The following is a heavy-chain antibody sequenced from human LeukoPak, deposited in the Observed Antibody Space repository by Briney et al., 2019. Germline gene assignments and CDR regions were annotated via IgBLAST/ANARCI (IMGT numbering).Heavy chain of an antibody. CDR1: GFTFSSYG. V-gene: IGHV3-30*02. D-gene: IGHD3-3*01. CDR3: AKDLRTQSIFGAVISDY. Sequence: PGGSLRLSCAASGFTFSSYGMHWVRQAPGKGLEWVAFIRYDGSNKYYADSVKGRFTISRDNSKNTLYLQMNSLRAEDTAVYYCAKDLRTQSIFGAVISDYWGQGTLVTVSS. J-gene: IGHJ4*02. CDR2: IRYDGSNK.